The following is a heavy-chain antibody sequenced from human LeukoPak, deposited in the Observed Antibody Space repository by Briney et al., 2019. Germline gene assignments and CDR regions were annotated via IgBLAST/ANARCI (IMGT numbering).Heavy chain of an antibody. CDR1: GFTVSSNY. CDR2: IYSGGST. V-gene: IGHV3-53*01. Sequence: PGGSLRLSCAASGFTVSSNYMSWVRQAPGKGLEWVSVIYSGGSTYYADSVKGRFTISRDNSKNTLYLQMNGLRAEDTAVYYCARGRYGVYFDYWGQGTLVTVSS. CDR3: ARGRYGVYFDY. D-gene: IGHD4-17*01. J-gene: IGHJ4*02.